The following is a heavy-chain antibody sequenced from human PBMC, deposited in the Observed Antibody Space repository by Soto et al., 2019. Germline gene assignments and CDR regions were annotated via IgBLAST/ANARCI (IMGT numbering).Heavy chain of an antibody. Sequence: PGESLKISCKGSGYSFTSYWISWVRQMPGKGLEWMGRIDPSDSYTNYSPSFQGHVTISADKSVSTAYLQWSSLKASDTAMYYCAMYGDYYYYGMDVWGQGTTVTVSS. D-gene: IGHD2-8*01. CDR2: IDPSDSYT. J-gene: IGHJ6*02. CDR1: GYSFTSYW. CDR3: AMYGDYYYYGMDV. V-gene: IGHV5-10-1*01.